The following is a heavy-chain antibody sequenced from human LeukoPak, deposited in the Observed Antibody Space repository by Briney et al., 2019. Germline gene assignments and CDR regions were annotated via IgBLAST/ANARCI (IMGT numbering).Heavy chain of an antibody. CDR2: ISSSGSTI. V-gene: IGHV3-11*01. CDR1: GFTFSDYY. D-gene: IGHD2-2*01. J-gene: IGHJ6*02. CDR3: ASPYQTYYYGMDV. Sequence: GGSLRLSCAASGFTFSDYYMGWIRQVRGMGLERVSYISSSGSTIYYADSVKGRFTISRDNAKNSLYLQMNSLRAEDTAVYYCASPYQTYYYGMDVWGQGTTVTVSS.